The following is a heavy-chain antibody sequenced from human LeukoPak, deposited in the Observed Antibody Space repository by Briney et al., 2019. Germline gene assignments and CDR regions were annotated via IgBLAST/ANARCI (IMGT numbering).Heavy chain of an antibody. J-gene: IGHJ3*02. CDR3: ASYYYDSSGYLRSGAFDI. Sequence: SQTLSLTCTVSGGSISSGGYYWSWIRQHPGKGLEWIGYIYYSGSTYYNPSLKGRVTISVDTSKNQFPLKLSSVTAADTAVYYCASYYYDSSGYLRSGAFDIWGQGAMVTVSS. D-gene: IGHD3-22*01. V-gene: IGHV4-31*03. CDR1: GGSISSGGYY. CDR2: IYYSGST.